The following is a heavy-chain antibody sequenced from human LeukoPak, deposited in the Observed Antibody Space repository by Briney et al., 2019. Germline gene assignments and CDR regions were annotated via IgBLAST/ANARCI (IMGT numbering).Heavy chain of an antibody. Sequence: GGSLRLSCAASGFTFSDYRMTWVRQAPGKGLEWVSSISSSSSYIYYADSVKGRFTISRDNAKNSLYLQMNSLRAEDTAVYYCARGPYDYVWGSYRWTNWFDPWGQGTLVTVSS. J-gene: IGHJ5*02. CDR1: GFTFSDYR. D-gene: IGHD3-16*02. V-gene: IGHV3-21*01. CDR2: ISSSSSYI. CDR3: ARGPYDYVWGSYRWTNWFDP.